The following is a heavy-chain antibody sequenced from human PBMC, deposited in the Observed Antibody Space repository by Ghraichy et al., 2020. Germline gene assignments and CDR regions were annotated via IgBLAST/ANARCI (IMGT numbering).Heavy chain of an antibody. CDR3: ASSAAPGTRRYFDL. CDR2: IYYSGST. D-gene: IGHD6-13*01. V-gene: IGHV4-59*08. J-gene: IGHJ2*01. CDR1: GGSISSYY. Sequence: SETLSLTCTVSGGSISSYYWSWIRQPPGKGLEWIGYIYYSGSTNYNPSLKSRVTISVDTSKNQFSLKLSSVTAADTAVYYCASSAAPGTRRYFDLWGRGTLVTVSS.